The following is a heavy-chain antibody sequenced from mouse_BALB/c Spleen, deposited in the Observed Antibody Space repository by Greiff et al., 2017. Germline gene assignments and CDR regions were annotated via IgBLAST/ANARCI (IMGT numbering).Heavy chain of an antibody. V-gene: IGHV2-6-7*01. CDR3: ARDVIGDGYDYAMDY. Sequence: QVQLKESGPGLVAPSQSLSITCTVSGFSLTGYGVNWVRQPPGKGLEWLGMIWGDGSTDYNSALKSRLSISKDNSKSQVFLKMNSLQTDDTARYYCARDVIGDGYDYAMDYWGQGTSVTVSS. J-gene: IGHJ4*01. CDR2: IWGDGST. D-gene: IGHD2-14*01. CDR1: GFSLTGYG.